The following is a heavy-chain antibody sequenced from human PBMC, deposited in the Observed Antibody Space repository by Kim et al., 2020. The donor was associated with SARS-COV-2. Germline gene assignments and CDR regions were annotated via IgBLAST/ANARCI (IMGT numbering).Heavy chain of an antibody. V-gene: IGHV3-53*01. CDR2: IFSGGTT. CDR1: GFTVSSNY. CDR3: AVYNSGGYYPPYFDI. Sequence: GGSLRLSCAASGFTVSSNYMSWVRQAPGKGLEWVSVIFSGGTTYYADSVKGRFSISRDNSKNTLYLHMNSLRAEDTAVYYCAVYNSGGYYPPYFDIWC. D-gene: IGHD3-10*01. J-gene: IGHJ3*02.